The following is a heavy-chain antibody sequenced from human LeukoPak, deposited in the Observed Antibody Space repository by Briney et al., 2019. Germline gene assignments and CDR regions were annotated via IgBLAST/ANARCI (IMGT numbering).Heavy chain of an antibody. V-gene: IGHV3-23*01. CDR3: AKDGGDMGSGWNGAFDI. J-gene: IGHJ3*02. CDR2: ISGSGGST. D-gene: IGHD6-19*01. CDR1: GFTFSSYA. Sequence: GGSLRLSCAASGFTFSSYAMSWVRQAPGKGLEWVSAISGSGGSTYYADSVKGRFTISRDNSKNTLYLQMNSLRAEDTAVYYCAKDGGDMGSGWNGAFDIWGQGTMVTVSS.